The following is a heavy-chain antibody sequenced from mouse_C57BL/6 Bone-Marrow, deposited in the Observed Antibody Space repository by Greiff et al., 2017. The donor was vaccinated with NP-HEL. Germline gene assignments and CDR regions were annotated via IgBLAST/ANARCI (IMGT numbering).Heavy chain of an antibody. D-gene: IGHD2-1*01. V-gene: IGHV5-17*01. CDR2: ISSGSSTI. J-gene: IGHJ4*01. CDR1: GFTFSDYG. CDR3: APIYSGAMDY. Sequence: EVKLMESGGGLVKPGGSLKLSCAASGFTFSDYGMHWVRQAPEKGLEWVAYISSGSSTIYYADTVKGRFTISRDNAKNTLFLQMTSVRSEDTAMYYCAPIYSGAMDYWGQGTSVTVSS.